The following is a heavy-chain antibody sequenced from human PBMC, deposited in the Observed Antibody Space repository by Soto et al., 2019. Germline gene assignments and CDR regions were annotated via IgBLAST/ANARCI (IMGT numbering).Heavy chain of an antibody. J-gene: IGHJ6*02. CDR3: ASPAGPQQLVRHYYYGMDI. CDR2: ISYDGSNK. V-gene: IGHV3-30-3*01. Sequence: HPGGSLRLSCAASGFTFSSYAMHWVRQAPGKGLEWVAVISYDGSNKYYADSVKGRFTISRDNSKNTLYLQMNSLRAEDTAVYYCASPAGPQQLVRHYYYGMDIWGQGTTVTVSS. D-gene: IGHD6-13*01. CDR1: GFTFSSYA.